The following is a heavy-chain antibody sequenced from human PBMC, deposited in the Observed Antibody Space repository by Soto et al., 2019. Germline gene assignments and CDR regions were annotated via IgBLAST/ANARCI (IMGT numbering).Heavy chain of an antibody. J-gene: IGHJ4*02. V-gene: IGHV1-69*13. CDR1: GGPFSSYA. Sequence: ASVKVSCQASGGPFSSYAISWVRQAPGQGLEWMGGIIPIFGTVHYAQKFQVRVTITADESTSTAYMELSSLRSEDTAVFYCARSRQGDNLPRGVRYYFDFWGQGTLVTVSS. CDR2: IIPIFGTV. D-gene: IGHD3-10*01. CDR3: ARSRQGDNLPRGVRYYFDF.